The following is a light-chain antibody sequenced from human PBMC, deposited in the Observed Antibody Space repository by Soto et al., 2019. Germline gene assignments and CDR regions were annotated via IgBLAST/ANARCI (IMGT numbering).Light chain of an antibody. Sequence: QSVLTQPASVSGSLGDSITISCTGTSTDVGAYNYVSWYQHHPGKAPTLMIYDVTTRPSGVSHRFSGSKSGNTASLTISGLQAEDEADYYCSSYTSSNNWVFGGGTRVTVL. CDR3: SSYTSSNNWV. CDR1: STDVGAYNY. J-gene: IGLJ3*02. V-gene: IGLV2-14*03. CDR2: DVT.